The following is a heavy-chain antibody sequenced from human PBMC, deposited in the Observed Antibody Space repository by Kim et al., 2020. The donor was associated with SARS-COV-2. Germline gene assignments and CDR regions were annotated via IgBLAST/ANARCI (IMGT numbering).Heavy chain of an antibody. Sequence: SVKVSCKASGGTFSSYAISWVRQAPGQGLEWMGGIIPIFGTANYAQKFQGRVTITADESTSTAYMELSSLRSEDTAVYYCAREDVDTAMVTDYYYYYGMDVWGQGTTVTVSS. CDR3: AREDVDTAMVTDYYYYYGMDV. V-gene: IGHV1-69*13. CDR2: IIPIFGTA. CDR1: GGTFSSYA. D-gene: IGHD5-18*01. J-gene: IGHJ6*02.